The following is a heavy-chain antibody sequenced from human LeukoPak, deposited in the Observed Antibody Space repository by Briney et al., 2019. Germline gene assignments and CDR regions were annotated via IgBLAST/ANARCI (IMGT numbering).Heavy chain of an antibody. D-gene: IGHD2-21*02. CDR1: GYTFRRNG. V-gene: IGHV3-30*02. CDR3: ATDRNCGGGCSNWFDP. CDR2: IPYDGYMK. J-gene: IGHJ5*02. Sequence: GGSLTLSCVASGYTFRRNGLHWVRQAPGKGLEWVAFIPYDGYMKSYLDSVKGRFTISRDNSKNTVYLQMSSLRAEDTALYYCATDRNCGGGCSNWFDPWGQGTLVIVSS.